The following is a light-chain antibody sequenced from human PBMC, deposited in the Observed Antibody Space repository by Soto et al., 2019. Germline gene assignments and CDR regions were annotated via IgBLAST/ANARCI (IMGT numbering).Light chain of an antibody. CDR1: SSNIGAGYD. V-gene: IGLV1-40*01. CDR3: QSYDGSLSGFYV. J-gene: IGLJ1*01. Sequence: QSVLTQPPSVSGAPGQRVTISCTGSSSNIGAGYDVHWYQQLPGTAPKLLIYGNSNRPSGVPDRFSGSKSGTSASPAITGLHADDEADYYCQSYDGSLSGFYVFGTGTKLTVL. CDR2: GNS.